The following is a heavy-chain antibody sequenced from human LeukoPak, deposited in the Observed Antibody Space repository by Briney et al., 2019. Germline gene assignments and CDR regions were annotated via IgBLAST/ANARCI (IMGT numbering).Heavy chain of an antibody. J-gene: IGHJ3*02. CDR2: INPNSGGT. V-gene: IGHV1-2*02. CDR1: GYTFTGYY. CDR3: ARSFRDYVWGGYRYTGGYAFDI. Sequence: GASVKVSCKASGYTFTGYYMHWVRQAPGQGLEWMGWINPNSGGTNYAQKFQGRVTMTRDTSISTAYMELSRLRSDDTAVYYCARSFRDYVWGGYRYTGGYAFDIWGQGTMVTVSS. D-gene: IGHD3-16*02.